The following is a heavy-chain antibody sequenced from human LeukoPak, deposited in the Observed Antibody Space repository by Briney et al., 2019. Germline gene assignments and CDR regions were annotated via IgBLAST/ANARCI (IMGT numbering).Heavy chain of an antibody. CDR1: GGSVSSYY. J-gene: IGHJ4*02. Sequence: SETLSLTCTVSGGSVSSYYWSWIRQPPGKGLELIGYIYYCGRTNYNHSLKSRVTISVDTSNNQFSLKLSSVTAADTDVYYCARVGYSYGYTIDYWGQGTLVTVSS. CDR3: ARVGYSYGYTIDY. V-gene: IGHV4-59*02. CDR2: IYYCGRT. D-gene: IGHD5-18*01.